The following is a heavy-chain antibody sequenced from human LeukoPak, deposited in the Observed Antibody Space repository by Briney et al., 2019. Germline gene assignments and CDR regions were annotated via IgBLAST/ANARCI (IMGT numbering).Heavy chain of an antibody. V-gene: IGHV1-18*01. Sequence: ASVKVSCKASGYTFTSYGISWVRQAPGQRLEWMGWISAYNGNTNYAQKLQGRVTMTTDTSTSTAYMELRSLRSDDTAVYYCAYSQGIAVSDAFDIWGQGTMVTVSS. CDR3: AYSQGIAVSDAFDI. J-gene: IGHJ3*02. CDR1: GYTFTSYG. D-gene: IGHD6-19*01. CDR2: ISAYNGNT.